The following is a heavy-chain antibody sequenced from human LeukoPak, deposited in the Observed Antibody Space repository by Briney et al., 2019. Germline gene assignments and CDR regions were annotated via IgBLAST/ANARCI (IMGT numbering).Heavy chain of an antibody. V-gene: IGHV4-59*01. CDR1: GGSISSYY. Sequence: SETLSLTCTVSGGSISSYYWSWIRQPPGKGLEWIGYIYYSGSTNYNPSLKSRVTISVDTSKNQFSLKLSSATAADTAVYYCASLGYYYGMDVWGQGTTVTVSS. CDR3: ASLGYYYGMDV. CDR2: IYYSGST. J-gene: IGHJ6*02.